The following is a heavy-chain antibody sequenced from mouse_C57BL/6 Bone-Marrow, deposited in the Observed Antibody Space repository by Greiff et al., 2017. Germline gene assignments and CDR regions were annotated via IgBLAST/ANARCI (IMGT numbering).Heavy chain of an antibody. J-gene: IGHJ3*01. CDR3: ARDPFYYDY. CDR1: GFTFSDYY. Sequence: DVHLVESEGGLVQPGSSMKLSCTASGFTFSDYYMAWVRQVPEKGLEWVANINYDGSSTYYLDSLKSRFIISRDNAKNILYLQMSSLKSEETATYYCARDPFYYDYWGQGTLVTVSA. D-gene: IGHD2-4*01. CDR2: INYDGSST. V-gene: IGHV5-16*01.